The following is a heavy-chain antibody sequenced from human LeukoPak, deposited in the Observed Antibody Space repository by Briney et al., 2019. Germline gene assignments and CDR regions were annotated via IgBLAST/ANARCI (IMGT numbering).Heavy chain of an antibody. Sequence: ASVKVSCKASGYTFTSYGVSWVRRAPGQGLEWMGWISAYNTKRNYAQKFQERVTMTTATSTTTAYMELRSLRFDDTAVYYCAGEMTTVTISAFDIWGQGTMVTLSS. CDR3: AGEMTTVTISAFDI. V-gene: IGHV1-18*01. CDR2: ISAYNTKR. CDR1: GYTFTSYG. D-gene: IGHD4-17*01. J-gene: IGHJ3*02.